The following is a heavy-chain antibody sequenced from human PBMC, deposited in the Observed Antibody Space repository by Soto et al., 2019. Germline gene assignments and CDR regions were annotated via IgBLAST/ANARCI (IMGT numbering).Heavy chain of an antibody. CDR3: ARVGGSYSYYYYNGMDV. Sequence: GGSLRLSCAASGFTFSSYAMHWVRQAPGKGLEWVAVISYDGSNKYYADSVKGRFTISRDNSKNTLYLQMNSLRAEDTAVYYCARVGGSYSYYYYNGMDVWGQGTTVTVSS. D-gene: IGHD1-26*01. J-gene: IGHJ6*02. V-gene: IGHV3-30-3*01. CDR2: ISYDGSNK. CDR1: GFTFSSYA.